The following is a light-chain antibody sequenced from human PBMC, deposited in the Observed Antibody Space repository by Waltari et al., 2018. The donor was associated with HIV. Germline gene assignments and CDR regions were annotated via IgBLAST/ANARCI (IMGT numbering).Light chain of an antibody. V-gene: IGLV1-44*01. CDR1: GAYIGSHS. Sequence: HSVLTQPPSASGTSGQPVIISCPSNGAYIGSHSMTSYQHLPGTTAKLVIYNNDQRPSGVPDRFSGSKSATSASLAITGVQSGDEGDYYCATWDDTLVTLVFGSGTRVVV. J-gene: IGLJ1*01. CDR3: ATWDDTLVTLV. CDR2: NND.